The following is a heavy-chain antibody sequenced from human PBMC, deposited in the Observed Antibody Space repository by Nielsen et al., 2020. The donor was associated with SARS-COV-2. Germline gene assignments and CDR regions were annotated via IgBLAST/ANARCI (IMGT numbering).Heavy chain of an antibody. CDR3: VKVYGSGTYYNYFDY. CDR2: ISDSGGST. V-gene: IGHV3-23*01. Sequence: GESLRLSCAASGFTFWTYAMSWARQAPGKGLEWVSLISDSGGSTYSADSVKGRFTISRDNSRNTLYLQMNSLSAEDTAIYYCVKVYGSGTYYNYFDYWGQGTLVAVSS. J-gene: IGHJ4*02. D-gene: IGHD3-10*01. CDR1: GFTFWTYA.